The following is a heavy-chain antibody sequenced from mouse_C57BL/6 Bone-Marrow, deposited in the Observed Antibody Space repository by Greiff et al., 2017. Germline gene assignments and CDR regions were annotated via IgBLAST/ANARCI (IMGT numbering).Heavy chain of an antibody. CDR2: IWWDDDK. J-gene: IGHJ2*01. V-gene: IGHV8-8*01. CDR3: ARGTYYYDSSRFDY. Sequence: QVTLKVSGPGILQPSQTLSLTCSFSGFSLSTFGMGVGWIRPPSGKGLEWLAHIWWDDDKYYKPALKSRLTISKDTSKNQVFLKIDNVDTADTATYYCARGTYYYDSSRFDYWGQGTTLTVSS. CDR1: GFSLSTFGMG. D-gene: IGHD1-1*01.